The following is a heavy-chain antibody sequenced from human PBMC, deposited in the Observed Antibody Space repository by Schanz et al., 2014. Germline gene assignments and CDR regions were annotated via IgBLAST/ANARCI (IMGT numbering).Heavy chain of an antibody. Sequence: VQLVESGGGLVKPGGSLRLSCAASGFTFSSFGMNWVRQAPGKGLEWVSYISSSSSTIYYADSVKGRFTISRDNAKNSLYLQMNSLRAEDTGVYYCARGREVVAKSFDVWGQGTMVTVSS. CDR1: GFTFSSFG. D-gene: IGHD3-22*01. CDR2: ISSSSSTI. V-gene: IGHV3-48*01. CDR3: ARGREVVAKSFDV. J-gene: IGHJ3*01.